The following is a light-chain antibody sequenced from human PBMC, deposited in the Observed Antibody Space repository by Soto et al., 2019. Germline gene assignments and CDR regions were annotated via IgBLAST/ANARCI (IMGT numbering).Light chain of an antibody. CDR2: DAS. J-gene: IGKJ1*01. Sequence: DIQMTQSPPSLSASVGDRVTITCQASQDVSNYLNWYQQKLGKAPKLLIYDASNLETGVPSRFSGSGSGTDFTLTISCLQSEDFATYYCQQYYSFPWTFGQGTKVDIK. V-gene: IGKV1-33*01. CDR3: QQYYSFPWT. CDR1: QDVSNY.